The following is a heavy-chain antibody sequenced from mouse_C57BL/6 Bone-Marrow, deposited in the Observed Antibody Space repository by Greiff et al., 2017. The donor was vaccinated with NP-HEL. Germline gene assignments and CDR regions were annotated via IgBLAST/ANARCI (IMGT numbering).Heavy chain of an antibody. Sequence: QVQLQQPGAELVKPGASVKLSCKASGYTFTSYWMQWVKQRPGQGLEWIGEIDPSDSYNNYNQKFKGKATLTVDTSSSTAYMQLSSLTSEDSAVYYCAREDYYGSPFAYWGQGTLVPVSA. V-gene: IGHV1-50*01. CDR1: GYTFTSYW. J-gene: IGHJ3*01. CDR3: AREDYYGSPFAY. CDR2: IDPSDSYN. D-gene: IGHD1-1*01.